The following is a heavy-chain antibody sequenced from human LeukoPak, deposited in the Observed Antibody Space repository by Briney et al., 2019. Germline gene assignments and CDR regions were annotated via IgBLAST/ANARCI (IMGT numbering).Heavy chain of an antibody. CDR3: ATAGYGSAGWFDP. CDR2: VDYLGST. J-gene: IGHJ5*02. D-gene: IGHD6-25*01. V-gene: IGHV4-59*03. Sequence: PSETLSLTCTVSGGSISGYFWTWIRQPPGKGLEWIGYVDYLGSTNYNPSLKSRVTISVDTSQKQFSLKLTSVTAADTAVYLCATAGYGSAGWFDPWGPGTLVTVSS. CDR1: GGSISGYF.